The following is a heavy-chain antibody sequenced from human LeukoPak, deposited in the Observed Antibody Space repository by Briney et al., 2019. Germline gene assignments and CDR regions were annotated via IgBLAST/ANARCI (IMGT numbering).Heavy chain of an antibody. D-gene: IGHD1-26*01. CDR1: GYTFTGYY. J-gene: IGHJ3*02. CDR3: ARDPSGSYFSGTFDI. V-gene: IGHV1-2*02. CDR2: INLNSGGT. Sequence: ASLKVSCKASGYTFTGYYMHWVRQTPGQGLEWMGWINLNSGGTKYAQKFQGRVTMTRDTSISTAYMELTSLRSDDTAVYYCARDPSGSYFSGTFDIWGQGTMVTVSS.